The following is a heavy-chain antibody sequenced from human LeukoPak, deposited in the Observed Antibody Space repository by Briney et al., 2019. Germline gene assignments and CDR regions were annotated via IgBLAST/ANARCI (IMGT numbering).Heavy chain of an antibody. V-gene: IGHV3-15*01. Sequence: GGSLRLSCAASGFIVTNVRMTWVRQAPGKGLEWVGRIKRKTEGGTTDYGAPVRGRFSISRDDSQNMLYLQMNSLRAEDTAVYYCAKDSCGGDCYYNWFDPWGQGTLVTVSS. J-gene: IGHJ5*02. CDR1: GFIVTNVR. CDR2: IKRKTEGGTT. D-gene: IGHD2-21*02. CDR3: AKDSCGGDCYYNWFDP.